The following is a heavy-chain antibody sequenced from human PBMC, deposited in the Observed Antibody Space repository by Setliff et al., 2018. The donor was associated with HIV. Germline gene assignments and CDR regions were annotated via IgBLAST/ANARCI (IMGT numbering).Heavy chain of an antibody. CDR3: ARVGERWLQFYYFDN. V-gene: IGHV1-46*01. CDR1: GYTFTAYY. CDR2: INPSGGST. J-gene: IGHJ4*02. Sequence: ASVKVSCKASGYTFTAYYIHWVRQAPGQGLEWLGVINPSGGSTSYAQKFQGRVTMTRGTSTGTVYMELRSLRSEDTAVYYCARVGERWLQFYYFDNWGQGTLVTVSS. D-gene: IGHD5-12*01.